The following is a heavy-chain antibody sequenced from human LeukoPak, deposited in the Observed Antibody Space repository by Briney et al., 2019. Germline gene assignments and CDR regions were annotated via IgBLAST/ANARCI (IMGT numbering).Heavy chain of an antibody. CDR3: AKTGERDY. D-gene: IGHD7-27*01. V-gene: IGHV3-7*01. CDR1: GFTFNKSW. J-gene: IGHJ4*02. Sequence: TGGSLRLSCAASGFTFNKSWMSWVRQAPGKGPEWVANIKEDETQKYYVDSVRGRFTISRDNAENSLYLQMNSLRDEDTAVYYCAKTGERDYWGRGTLVTVSS. CDR2: IKEDETQK.